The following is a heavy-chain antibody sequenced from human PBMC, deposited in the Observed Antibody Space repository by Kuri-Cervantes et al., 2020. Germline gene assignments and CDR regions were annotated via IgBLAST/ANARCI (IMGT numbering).Heavy chain of an antibody. CDR1: GGSISSSSYY. J-gene: IGHJ6*02. CDR3: AVTVTTYYYGMDV. CDR2: IYYSGST. D-gene: IGHD4-17*01. V-gene: IGHV4-39*07. Sequence: SETLSLTCTVSGGSISSSSYYWGWIRQPPGKGLEWIGSIYYSGSTYYNPSLKSRVTISVDTSKNQFSLKLSSVTAADTAVYYCAVTVTTYYYGMDVWGQGTTVTVSS.